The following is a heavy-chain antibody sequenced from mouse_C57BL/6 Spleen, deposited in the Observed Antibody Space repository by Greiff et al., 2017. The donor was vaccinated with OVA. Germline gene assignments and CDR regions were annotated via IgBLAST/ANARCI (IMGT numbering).Heavy chain of an antibody. Sequence: QVQLQQSGAELAKPGASVKLSCKASGYTFTSYWMHWVKQRPGQGLEWIGYINPSSGYTKYNQKFKDKATLTADKSSSTAYMQLSSLTYEDSAVYYCARDPVITTVVASPRYYAMDYWGQGTSVTVSS. D-gene: IGHD1-1*01. CDR3: ARDPVITTVVASPRYYAMDY. CDR2: INPSSGYT. J-gene: IGHJ4*01. V-gene: IGHV1-7*01. CDR1: GYTFTSYW.